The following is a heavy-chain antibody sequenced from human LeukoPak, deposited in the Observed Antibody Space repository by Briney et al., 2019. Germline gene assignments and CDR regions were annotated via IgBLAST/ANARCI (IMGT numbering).Heavy chain of an antibody. D-gene: IGHD3-10*01. Sequence: PSETLSLTCVASDYSISSGYFWGWIRRPPGKGLEWIGSISHSGTTYYNPSLKSRVTISVDTSKNQFSLKLSSVTAADTAVYYCARDRRLWFGERGMGVWGQGTTVTVSS. CDR1: DYSISSGYF. J-gene: IGHJ6*02. CDR3: ARDRRLWFGERGMGV. V-gene: IGHV4-38-2*02. CDR2: ISHSGTT.